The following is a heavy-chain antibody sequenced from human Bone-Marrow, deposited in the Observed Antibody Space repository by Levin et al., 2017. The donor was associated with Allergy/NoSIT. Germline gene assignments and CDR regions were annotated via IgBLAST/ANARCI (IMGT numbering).Heavy chain of an antibody. V-gene: IGHV3-7*01. J-gene: IGHJ6*02. CDR1: GFSFGTYW. Sequence: ETLSLTCAASGFSFGTYWMTWVRQAPGKGLEWLANINQDVSEKYYVGSVKGRFTVSRDNAENSLYLQMNSLGVGDTAVYFCARGLDHFDVWGQGITVIVSS. CDR2: INQDVSEK. CDR3: ARGLDHFDV. D-gene: IGHD1-1*01.